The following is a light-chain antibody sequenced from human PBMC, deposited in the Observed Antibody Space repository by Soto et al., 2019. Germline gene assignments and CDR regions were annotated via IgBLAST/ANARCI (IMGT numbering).Light chain of an antibody. CDR3: QQYYSTLVWT. Sequence: DIVMTQSPDSLAVSLGERATINCKSSQSVLYSSNNKNYLAWYQQKPGQPPKLLIYWASTRESGVPDRVSGSGSGTDFTLTISSLQAEDVPVYYCQQYYSTLVWTFGQGTKVEIK. J-gene: IGKJ1*01. V-gene: IGKV4-1*01. CDR2: WAS. CDR1: QSVLYSSNNKNY.